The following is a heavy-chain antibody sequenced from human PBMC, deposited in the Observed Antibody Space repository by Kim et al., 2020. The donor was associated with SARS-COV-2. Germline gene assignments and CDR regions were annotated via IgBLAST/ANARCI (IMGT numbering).Heavy chain of an antibody. V-gene: IGHV1-2*04. Sequence: ASVKVSCKASGYTFTGYYMHWVRQAPGQGLEWMGWINPNSGGTNYAQKFQGWVTMTRDTSISTAYMELSRLRSDDTAVYYCAREGRVNYDILTGPYPYYYYGMDVWGQGTTVTVSS. CDR2: INPNSGGT. CDR3: AREGRVNYDILTGPYPYYYYGMDV. CDR1: GYTFTGYY. J-gene: IGHJ6*02. D-gene: IGHD3-9*01.